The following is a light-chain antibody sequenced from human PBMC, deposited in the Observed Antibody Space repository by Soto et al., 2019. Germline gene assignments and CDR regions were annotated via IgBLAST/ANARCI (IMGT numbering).Light chain of an antibody. CDR2: DVS. J-gene: IGLJ2*01. CDR3: SSYTSSSTSVV. V-gene: IGLV2-14*01. CDR1: SSDVGGYNY. Sequence: QSPLTQPASVSGAPGQSITISCTATSSDVGGYNYVSWYQQHPGKAPKLMIYDVSNRPSGVSNRFSGSKSGNTASLTISGLQAEDEADYYCSSYTSSSTSVVFGGGTKLTVL.